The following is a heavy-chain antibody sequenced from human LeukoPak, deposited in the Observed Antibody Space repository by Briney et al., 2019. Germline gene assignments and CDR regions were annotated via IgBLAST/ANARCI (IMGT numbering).Heavy chain of an antibody. V-gene: IGHV1-18*01. J-gene: IGHJ6*02. Sequence: GASVKVSCKASDYTFTSYGISWVRQAPGQGLEWMGWISAYNGNTNYAQKLQGRVTMTTDISTSTAYTELRSLRSDDTAVYYCARNYDSSGYYSGDYYYYGMDVWGQGTTVTVSS. CDR1: DYTFTSYG. CDR3: ARNYDSSGYYSGDYYYYGMDV. D-gene: IGHD3-22*01. CDR2: ISAYNGNT.